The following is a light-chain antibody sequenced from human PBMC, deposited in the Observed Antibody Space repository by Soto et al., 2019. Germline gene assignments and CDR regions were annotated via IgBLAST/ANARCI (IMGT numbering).Light chain of an antibody. V-gene: IGKV3-15*01. CDR3: QQYNNWWT. Sequence: EIVMTQSPATLSVSPGERATLSCRASQSVSSNLAWYQQKPGQAPRLLIYGASTRATGIPARFSGSGSETEFTLTISSLQSEDLAVYYCQQYNNWWTFGQGTKVEIK. CDR1: QSVSSN. CDR2: GAS. J-gene: IGKJ1*01.